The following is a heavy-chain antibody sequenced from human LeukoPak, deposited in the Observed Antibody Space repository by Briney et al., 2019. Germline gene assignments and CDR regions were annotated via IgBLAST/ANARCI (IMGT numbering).Heavy chain of an antibody. D-gene: IGHD3-10*01. CDR3: ARDRGYYYGSAYYFDY. CDR1: GYTFTNYG. CDR2: ISVYNGKT. V-gene: IGHV1-18*01. J-gene: IGHJ4*02. Sequence: ASVKVSCKASGYTFTNYGISWVRQAPGQGPEWMGWISVYNGKTNFAQKFQDRLTMTTHTSTTTAYMELRSLKSDDTAVYYCARDRGYYYGSAYYFDYWGQGTLVTVSS.